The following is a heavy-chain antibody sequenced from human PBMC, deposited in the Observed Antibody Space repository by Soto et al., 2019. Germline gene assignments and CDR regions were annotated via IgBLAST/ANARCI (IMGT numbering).Heavy chain of an antibody. CDR1: GFTFTRYS. J-gene: IGHJ4*02. Sequence: PGGSLRLSCAASGFTFTRYSMNWVRQGPGKGLEWVSSISSTTNYIYYGDSMKGRFTISRDNDKNSLYLEMNSLRAEDTAVYYCARESEDLTSNFGYWGQGPLVTVSS. CDR2: ISSTTNYI. V-gene: IGHV3-21*06. CDR3: ARESEDLTSNFGY.